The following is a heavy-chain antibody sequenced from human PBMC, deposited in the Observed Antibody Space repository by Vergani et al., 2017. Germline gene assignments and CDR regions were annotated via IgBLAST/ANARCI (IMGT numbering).Heavy chain of an antibody. D-gene: IGHD3-10*01. CDR2: IIPIFGTA. CDR3: AGDRMVRGVSIGWVDY. J-gene: IGHJ4*02. CDR1: GGTFTSYA. Sequence: QVQLVQSGAEVKKTGSSVKVSCKASGGTFTSYAISWVRQAPGQGLEWMGGIIPIFGTANYAQKFQGRVTITADKSTSTAYRGLSSLRSEDTAVYYCAGDRMVRGVSIGWVDYWGQGTLVTVSS. V-gene: IGHV1-69*06.